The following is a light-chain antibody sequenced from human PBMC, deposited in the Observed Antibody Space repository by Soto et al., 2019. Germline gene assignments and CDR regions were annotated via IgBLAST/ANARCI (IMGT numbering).Light chain of an antibody. J-gene: IGLJ3*02. CDR1: SSNIGSNY. Sequence: QLVLTQPPSASGTPGQRVTISCSGSSSNIGSNYVYWYQHLPGTAPKLLIYRNDQRPSGVPDRFSGSKSGTSASLAISGLRSEDEADYSCAAWDDSLSGRVFGGGTQLTVL. CDR2: RND. V-gene: IGLV1-47*01. CDR3: AAWDDSLSGRV.